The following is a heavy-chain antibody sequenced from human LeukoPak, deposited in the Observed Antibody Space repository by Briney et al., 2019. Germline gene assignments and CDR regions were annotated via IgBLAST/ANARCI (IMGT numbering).Heavy chain of an antibody. CDR2: IKQDGNEK. D-gene: IGHD3-10*01. J-gene: IGHJ4*02. CDR3: VKDRVWLYY. CDR1: GFTFSSSW. V-gene: IGHV3-7*03. Sequence: GGSLRFSCAASGFTFSSSWMTGVRQAPGKGLEWVANIKQDGNEKYYADSVKGRFTISRGNSKNSLYLQMNSLRAEDTAVYYCVKDRVWLYYWGQGTLVTVSS.